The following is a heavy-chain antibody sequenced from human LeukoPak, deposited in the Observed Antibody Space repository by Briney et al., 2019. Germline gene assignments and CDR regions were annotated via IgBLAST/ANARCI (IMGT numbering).Heavy chain of an antibody. CDR2: IYYSGST. V-gene: IGHV4-59*08. CDR3: ARRRYTSGYLDY. Sequence: SETLSLTCTVSGDSISGFYWSWIRQPPGKGLEWIGYIYYSGSTNYNPSLKSRVTISVDTSESQFSLKLTSVTAADTAVYYCARRRYTSGYLDYWGQGTLVTVSS. D-gene: IGHD3-22*01. J-gene: IGHJ4*02. CDR1: GDSISGFY.